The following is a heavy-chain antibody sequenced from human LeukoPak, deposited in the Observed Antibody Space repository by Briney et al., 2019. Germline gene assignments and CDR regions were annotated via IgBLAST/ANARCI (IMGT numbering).Heavy chain of an antibody. Sequence: PGGSLRLSCAASTVTFNSYVMSWVRQAPGKGLECVSATSDSGGSTYYADSVKGRFTISRDNSKNTLYLQMNSLRAEDTAVYYCATGKLDGYSYGCFDYWGQGTLVTVSS. CDR1: TVTFNSYV. D-gene: IGHD5-18*01. CDR3: ATGKLDGYSYGCFDY. J-gene: IGHJ4*02. V-gene: IGHV3-23*01. CDR2: TSDSGGST.